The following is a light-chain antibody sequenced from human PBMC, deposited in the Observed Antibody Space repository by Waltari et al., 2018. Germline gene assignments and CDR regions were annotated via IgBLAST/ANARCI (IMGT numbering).Light chain of an antibody. J-gene: IGLJ2*01. CDR2: EVS. Sequence: QSALPQPASVSGSPGQSITISCTGTSRDVGGYNYVSWYQQHPGKAPKLMVYEVSNRPAGVSHRFSGSKSGNTASLTSSGLQAEDEADYYCSSYTSSTTLEGVFGGGTKLTVL. V-gene: IGLV2-14*01. CDR3: SSYTSSTTLEGV. CDR1: SRDVGGYNY.